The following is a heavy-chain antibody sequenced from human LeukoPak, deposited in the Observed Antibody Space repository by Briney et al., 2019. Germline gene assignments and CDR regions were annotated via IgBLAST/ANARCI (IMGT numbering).Heavy chain of an antibody. D-gene: IGHD3-3*01. J-gene: IGHJ4*02. CDR3: ARGSIFGDY. CDR2: IYYSGST. CDR1: GYSISSSYY. Sequence: SETLSLTCTVSGYSISSSYYWGWIRQPPGKGLEWIGSIYYSGSTYYNPSLKSRVTISVDTSKNQFSLKLSSVTAADTAVDYCARGSIFGDYWGQGTLVTVSS. V-gene: IGHV4-38-2*02.